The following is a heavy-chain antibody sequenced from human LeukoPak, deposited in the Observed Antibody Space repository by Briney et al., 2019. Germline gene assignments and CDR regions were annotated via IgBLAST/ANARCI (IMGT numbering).Heavy chain of an antibody. CDR3: VRGGYRGFDYEY. J-gene: IGHJ4*02. V-gene: IGHV3-21*01. CDR2: NSPDSNYK. CDR1: GFTFSTYS. D-gene: IGHD5-12*01. Sequence: GESLRLSCAASGFTFSTYSMNWLRLAPGKGLEWVSSNSPDSNYKYYVDSVEGRFTISRDNAKSSLYLQMNSLRAEDTAEYYCVRGGYRGFDYEYWGQGTLVTVSS.